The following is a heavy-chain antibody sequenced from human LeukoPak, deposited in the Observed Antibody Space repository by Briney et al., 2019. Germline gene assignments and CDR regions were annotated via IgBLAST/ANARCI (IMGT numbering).Heavy chain of an antibody. CDR3: ARQAGVT. D-gene: IGHD6-19*01. Sequence: GGSLRLSCAASGFIFSSYAMSWVRQAPGKGLECVAHIKGDASEKYYVDSVKGRFTISRDNAENSLYLQMNSLRAEDTAVYYCARQAGVTWGQGTLVTVSS. V-gene: IGHV3-7*01. CDR1: GFIFSSYA. J-gene: IGHJ5*02. CDR2: IKGDASEK.